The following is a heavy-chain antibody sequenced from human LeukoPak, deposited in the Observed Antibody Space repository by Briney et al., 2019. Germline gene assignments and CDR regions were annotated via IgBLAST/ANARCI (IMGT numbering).Heavy chain of an antibody. Sequence: GGSLRLSCAASGFTVSSNYMSWVRQAPGKGLEWVSVIYSGGSTYYADSVKGRFTISRDNSKNTLYHQMNSLRAEDTAVYYCARDRPGYSSGWYSDYWGQGTLVTVSS. D-gene: IGHD6-19*01. V-gene: IGHV3-53*01. CDR1: GFTVSSNY. J-gene: IGHJ4*02. CDR2: IYSGGST. CDR3: ARDRPGYSSGWYSDY.